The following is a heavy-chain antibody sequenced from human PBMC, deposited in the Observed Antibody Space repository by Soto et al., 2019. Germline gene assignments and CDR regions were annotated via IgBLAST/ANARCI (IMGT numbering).Heavy chain of an antibody. V-gene: IGHV5-10-1*01. CDR3: TRHTGYDSSLDY. CDR1: GYTFTGHW. CDR2: IDPSDSYT. D-gene: IGHD5-12*01. J-gene: IGHJ4*02. Sequence: GESLKISCQGSGYTFTGHWISWVRQMPGEGLEWMGRIDPSDSYTDYSPTVQGHVTMSADKSINTAYLQWSSLQASDTAVYYCTRHTGYDSSLDYWGQGTLVTVSS.